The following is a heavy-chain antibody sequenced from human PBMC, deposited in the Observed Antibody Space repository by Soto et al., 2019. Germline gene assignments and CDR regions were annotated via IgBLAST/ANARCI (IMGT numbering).Heavy chain of an antibody. CDR3: ARVPAAYYGMDV. J-gene: IGHJ6*02. CDR1: GFTFSRYS. CDR2: ISSSSSYI. V-gene: IGHV3-21*01. D-gene: IGHD2-2*01. Sequence: GGSLRLSCAASGFTFSRYSMNWVRQAPGKGLEWVSSISSSSSYIYYADSVKGRFTISRDNAKNSLYLQMNSLRAEDTAVYYCARVPAAYYGMDVWGQGTTVTVSS.